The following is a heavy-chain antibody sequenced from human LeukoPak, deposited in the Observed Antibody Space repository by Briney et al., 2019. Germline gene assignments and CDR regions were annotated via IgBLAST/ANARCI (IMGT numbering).Heavy chain of an antibody. CDR2: INPSGGST. J-gene: IGHJ4*02. CDR3: ARDNGCPTLRFLECPERYFDY. D-gene: IGHD3-3*01. CDR1: GYTFTSYY. V-gene: IGHV1-46*01. Sequence: GASVKVSCKASGYTFTSYYMHWVRQAPGQGLEWMGIINPSGGSTSYAQEFQGRVTMTRDTSTSTVYMELSSLRSEDTAVYYCARDNGCPTLRFLECPERYFDYWGQGTLVTVSS.